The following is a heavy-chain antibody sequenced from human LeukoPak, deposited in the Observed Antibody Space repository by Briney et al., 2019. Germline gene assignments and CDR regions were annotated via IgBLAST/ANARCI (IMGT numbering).Heavy chain of an antibody. CDR3: ARDPSVKYYMDV. J-gene: IGHJ6*03. Sequence: TSVKVSCKASGFTFTSPAMQWVRQARGQRLECIGWIVVGSGNTNYAQKFQERVTMTRDTSISTAYMELSRLASDDTAVYYCARDPSVKYYMDVWGKGTTVTVSS. V-gene: IGHV1-58*02. D-gene: IGHD4-17*01. CDR2: IVVGSGNT. CDR1: GFTFTSPA.